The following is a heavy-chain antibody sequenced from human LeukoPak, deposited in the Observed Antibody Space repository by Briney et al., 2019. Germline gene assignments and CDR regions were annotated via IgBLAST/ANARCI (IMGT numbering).Heavy chain of an antibody. CDR3: ARQRIAVAGRFDP. Sequence: SETLSLTCAVSGYSISSGYYWGWIRQPPGKGLEWIGSIYHSGSTYYNPSLKSRVTISVDMSKNQFSLKLSSVTAADTAVYYCARQRIAVAGRFDPWGQGTLVTVSS. D-gene: IGHD6-19*01. CDR1: GYSISSGYY. CDR2: IYHSGST. V-gene: IGHV4-38-2*01. J-gene: IGHJ5*02.